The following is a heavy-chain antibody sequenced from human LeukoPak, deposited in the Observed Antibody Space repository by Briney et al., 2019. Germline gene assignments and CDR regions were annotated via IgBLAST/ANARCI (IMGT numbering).Heavy chain of an antibody. D-gene: IGHD3-16*02. CDR2: ISAYNGNT. J-gene: IGHJ4*02. Sequence: ASVKVSCKASGYTFSSYGISRVRQAPGQGVEWMGWISAYNGNTNYAQKLQGRLTMTTETSTSTAYMQLRSLRSDDTAVYYCARALMITFGGVIVNGPYYFDYWGQGTLVTVSS. V-gene: IGHV1-18*04. CDR3: ARALMITFGGVIVNGPYYFDY. CDR1: GYTFSSYG.